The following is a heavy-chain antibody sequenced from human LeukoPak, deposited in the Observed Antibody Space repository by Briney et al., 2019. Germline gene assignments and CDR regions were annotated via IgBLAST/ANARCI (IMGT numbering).Heavy chain of an antibody. CDR3: AKDLTSIVVGATGLGY. J-gene: IGHJ4*02. V-gene: IGHV3-30*18. CDR1: GFTFSSYG. Sequence: GRSLRLSCAASGFTFSSYGMHWVRQAPGKGLEWVAVISYDGSNKYSADSVKGRFTISRDNSKNTLYLQMNSLRAEDTAVYYCAKDLTSIVVGATGLGYWGQGTLVTVSS. CDR2: ISYDGSNK. D-gene: IGHD1-26*01.